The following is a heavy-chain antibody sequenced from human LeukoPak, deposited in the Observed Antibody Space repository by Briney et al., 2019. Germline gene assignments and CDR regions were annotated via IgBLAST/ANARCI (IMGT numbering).Heavy chain of an antibody. CDR1: GFTFSSYA. D-gene: IGHD3-9*01. CDR2: ISACGGST. V-gene: IGHV3-23*01. CDR3: AKGVSYDILTGYDAFDI. Sequence: GGSLRLSCAASGFTFSSYAMSWVRQAPGKGLEWVSSISACGGSTYYADSVKGRFTISRDNSKKTLYLQMNSLRDEDTAVYYCAKGVSYDILTGYDAFDIWGQGTMVTVSS. J-gene: IGHJ3*02.